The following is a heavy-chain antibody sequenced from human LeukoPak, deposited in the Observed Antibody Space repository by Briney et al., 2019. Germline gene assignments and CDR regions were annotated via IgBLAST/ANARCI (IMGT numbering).Heavy chain of an antibody. D-gene: IGHD3-10*01. V-gene: IGHV3-53*01. Sequence: GGSLRLSCAASGFTVSSNYMSWVRQAPGKGLEWVSVIYSGGSTYYADSVEGRFTISRDNSKNTVYLQMNSLRAEDTAVYYCAREGLTMVRGADVWGKGTTVTVSS. CDR3: AREGLTMVRGADV. J-gene: IGHJ6*04. CDR2: IYSGGST. CDR1: GFTVSSNY.